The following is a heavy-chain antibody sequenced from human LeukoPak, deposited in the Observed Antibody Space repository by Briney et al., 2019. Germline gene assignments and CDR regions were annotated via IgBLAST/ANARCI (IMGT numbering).Heavy chain of an antibody. V-gene: IGHV1-69*04. J-gene: IGHJ4*02. CDR1: GGTFSCYA. CDR2: IIPIFGIA. CDR3: ARVSSDSSGYYPYYFDY. Sequence: ASVKVSCKASGGTFSCYAISWVRQAPGQGLEWMGRIIPIFGIANYAQKFQGRVTITADKSTSTAYMELSSLRSEDTAVYYCARVSSDSSGYYPYYFDYWGQGTLVTVSS. D-gene: IGHD3-22*01.